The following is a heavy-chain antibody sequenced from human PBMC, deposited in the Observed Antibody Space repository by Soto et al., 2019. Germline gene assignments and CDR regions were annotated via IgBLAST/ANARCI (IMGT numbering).Heavy chain of an antibody. CDR1: GGSISSNY. CDR2: VYNSGST. J-gene: IGHJ4*02. V-gene: IGHV4-59*01. CDR3: ARYRREAVAGYTLDN. D-gene: IGHD6-13*01. Sequence: SETLSLTCTVSGGSISSNYWTWIRQPPGKGLEWIGYVYNSGSTNYNPSLKSRVTISEDTSKSQFSLKVNSMTAADTVVYYCARYRREAVAGYTLDNWGQGMLVTVPS.